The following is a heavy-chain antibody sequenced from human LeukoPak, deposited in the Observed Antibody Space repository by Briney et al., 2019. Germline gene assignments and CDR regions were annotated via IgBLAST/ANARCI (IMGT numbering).Heavy chain of an antibody. V-gene: IGHV5-51*01. J-gene: IGHJ4*02. D-gene: IGHD3-22*01. CDR1: SYSFTSYW. CDR3: ARGESHYYDDSGFYPYFDC. Sequence: GESLKISCKASSYSFTSYWIVWVRQMPGKGLEWMGTIYPGDSDTRYSPSFQGQVTLSADKSIRTAYLQLDSLKASDTAMYYCARGESHYYDDSGFYPYFDCWGQGTPVTVSS. CDR2: IYPGDSDT.